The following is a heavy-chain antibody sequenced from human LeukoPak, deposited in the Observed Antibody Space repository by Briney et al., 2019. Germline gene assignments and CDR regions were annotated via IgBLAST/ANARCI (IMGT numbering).Heavy chain of an antibody. CDR3: ARGYCSSTSCYLDL. Sequence: GESLKISCKGSGYSFTSYWIGWVRQMPGQGLEWMGILYPGDTDTRYSASFQGQVTISADRSISTAYLQWSSLKASDTAMYYCARGYCSSTSCYLDLWGQGTMVTVSS. CDR2: LYPGDTDT. D-gene: IGHD2-2*01. CDR1: GYSFTSYW. V-gene: IGHV5-51*01. J-gene: IGHJ3*01.